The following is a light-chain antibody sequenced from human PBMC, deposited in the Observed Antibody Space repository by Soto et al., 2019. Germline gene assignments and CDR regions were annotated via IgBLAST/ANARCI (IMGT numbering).Light chain of an antibody. CDR3: SSYAGSNNFV. J-gene: IGLJ1*01. CDR2: EVS. CDR1: SSDVGAYNY. V-gene: IGLV2-8*01. Sequence: QSALTQPPSASGSPGQSVTISCTGTSSDVGAYNYVSWYQQHPGKAPKIMIYEVSKRPSGVPDRFSGSKSGNTASLTVSGLQAEYEADYYCSSYAGSNNFVFGTGTKVTVL.